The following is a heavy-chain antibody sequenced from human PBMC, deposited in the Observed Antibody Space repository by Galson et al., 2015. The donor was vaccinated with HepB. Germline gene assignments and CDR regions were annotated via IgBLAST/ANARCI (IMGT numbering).Heavy chain of an antibody. CDR2: INAGNGNT. Sequence: SVKVSCKASGYTFTNNPLHWVRQAPGQRLEWMGWINAGNGNTKYSKKFQGRVTITRDTSASTAYMELRSLRSEDTAVYYCARGYDFWSGTAGGYYMDVWGKGTTVIVSS. CDR3: ARGYDFWSGTAGGYYMDV. V-gene: IGHV1-3*01. CDR1: GYTFTNNP. J-gene: IGHJ6*03. D-gene: IGHD3-3*01.